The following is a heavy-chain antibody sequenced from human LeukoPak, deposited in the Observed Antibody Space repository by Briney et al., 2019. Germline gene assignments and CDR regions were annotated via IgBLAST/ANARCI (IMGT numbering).Heavy chain of an antibody. D-gene: IGHD2-2*01. CDR2: IYYSGST. J-gene: IGHJ6*02. V-gene: IGHV4-30-4*01. CDR1: GGSISSGDYY. Sequence: KASETLSLTCTVSGGSISSGDYYWSWIRQPPGKGLEWIGYIYYSGSTYYNPSLKSRVTISVDTFKNQFSLKLSSVTAADTAVYYCARDIVVVPAATDPYYYYGMDVWGQGTTVTVSS. CDR3: ARDIVVVPAATDPYYYYGMDV.